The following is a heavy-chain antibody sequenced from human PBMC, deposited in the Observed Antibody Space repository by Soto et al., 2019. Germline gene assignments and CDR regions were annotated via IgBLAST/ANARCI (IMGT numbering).Heavy chain of an antibody. CDR2: IYYSGST. CDR1: GGSFSGYY. CDR3: ARDLHSGYDLVY. D-gene: IGHD5-12*01. Sequence: SETLSLTCAVYGGSFSGYYWSWIRQHPGKGLEWIGYIYYSGSTYYNPSLKSRVTISVDTSKNQFSLKLSSVTAADTAVYYCARDLHSGYDLVYWGQGTLVTVSS. V-gene: IGHV4-31*11. J-gene: IGHJ4*02.